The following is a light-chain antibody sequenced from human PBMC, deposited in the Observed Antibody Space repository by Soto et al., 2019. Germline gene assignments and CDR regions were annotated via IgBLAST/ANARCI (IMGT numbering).Light chain of an antibody. CDR1: SSNVGNNY. J-gene: IGLJ2*01. CDR2: KSH. V-gene: IGLV1-47*01. Sequence: QSALTQPPSLSGTPGQRVTVSCSGGSSNVGNNYVFWYQHLPGASPKLLIYKSHQRPSGVPDRFSGSKSGTSASLAISGLRSEDEAVYYCATWDDSLSGVIFGGGTKLTVL. CDR3: ATWDDSLSGVI.